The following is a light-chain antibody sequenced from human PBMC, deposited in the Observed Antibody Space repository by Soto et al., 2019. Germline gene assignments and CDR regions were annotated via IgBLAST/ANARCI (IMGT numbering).Light chain of an antibody. Sequence: DIQMTQSPSTVSAYVGDSVTITCRASQSITTWLAWYQQRPGKAPKLLIYKASTMQGGVPSRFSGSGSGTDFTLTISSLQPEDSATYYCQQSYSSLVYNFGPGTKLEIK. J-gene: IGKJ2*01. CDR2: KAS. CDR3: QQSYSSLVYN. V-gene: IGKV1-39*01. CDR1: QSITTW.